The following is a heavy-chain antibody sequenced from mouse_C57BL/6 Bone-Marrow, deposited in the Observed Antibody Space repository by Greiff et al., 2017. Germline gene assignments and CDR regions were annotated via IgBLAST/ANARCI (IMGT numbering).Heavy chain of an antibody. D-gene: IGHD2-3*01. CDR2: IYPGGGYT. CDR1: GYTFTNYW. Sequence: VQLQESGAELVRPGTSVKMSCKASGYTFTNYWIGWAKQRPGHGLEWIGDIYPGGGYTNYNEKSKGPATLPADNSSSTAYMQFSSRTSEDSAIYYCAREVDGYHYWGQGTTLTVSS. J-gene: IGHJ2*01. CDR3: AREVDGYHY. V-gene: IGHV1-63*01.